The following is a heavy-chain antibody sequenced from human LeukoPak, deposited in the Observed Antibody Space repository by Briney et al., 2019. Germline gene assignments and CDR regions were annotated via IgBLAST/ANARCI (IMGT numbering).Heavy chain of an antibody. D-gene: IGHD6-13*01. J-gene: IGHJ4*02. CDR3: ARGGSWYKYFDY. CDR2: IYYSGST. CDR1: GGSISTYY. V-gene: IGHV4-59*01. Sequence: PSETLSLTCTVSGGSISTYYWSWIRQPPGKGLEWIGYIYYSGSTNYTPSLKSRVTISVDTSKNQFSLKLSSVTAADTAVYYCARGGSWYKYFDYWGQGTLVTVSS.